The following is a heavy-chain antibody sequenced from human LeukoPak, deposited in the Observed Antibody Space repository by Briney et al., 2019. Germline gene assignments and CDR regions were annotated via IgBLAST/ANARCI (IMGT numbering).Heavy chain of an antibody. V-gene: IGHV3-7*01. D-gene: IGHD6-19*01. J-gene: IGHJ4*02. CDR3: AGGGGWVFDY. CDR2: IKQDGSET. Sequence: PGGSLTLSCAASGFTFSSYWMNWVRQAPGKGLEWVANIKQDGSETYYVDSVKGRFTISRDNAKESLYLRMNSLRAEDTAVYYCAGGGGWVFDYGGQGTLVTVSS. CDR1: GFTFSSYW.